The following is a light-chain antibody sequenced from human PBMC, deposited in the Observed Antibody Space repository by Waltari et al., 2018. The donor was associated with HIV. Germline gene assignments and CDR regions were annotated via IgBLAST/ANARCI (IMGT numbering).Light chain of an antibody. V-gene: IGLV6-57*01. CDR2: AGN. CDR3: QSFDSDSQV. CDR1: SGSIVSNP. Sequence: FMLTQPHSVSASPGKTITISCTRSSGSIVSNPVQWYNQRPGGSPTTVIFAGNQRPSGFSDRFSGSIDTSSTSASLTIVGLRTEDEADYYCQSFDSDSQVFGGGTRLTVL. J-gene: IGLJ2*01.